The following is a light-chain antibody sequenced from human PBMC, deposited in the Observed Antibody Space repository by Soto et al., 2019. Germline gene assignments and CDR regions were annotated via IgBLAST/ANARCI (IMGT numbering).Light chain of an antibody. CDR2: EVT. J-gene: IGLJ1*01. CDR1: SRDVGGYDS. V-gene: IGLV2-8*01. Sequence: QSVPTQLPSASGATGQSVTISCTGTSRDVGGYDSVSWYKQYPDKTPKLMIFEVTKRPSGVPDRFSGSKSRNTASLTASGLQAEDEADYYCLSYAGTAYVCGTGTKVTVL. CDR3: LSYAGTAYV.